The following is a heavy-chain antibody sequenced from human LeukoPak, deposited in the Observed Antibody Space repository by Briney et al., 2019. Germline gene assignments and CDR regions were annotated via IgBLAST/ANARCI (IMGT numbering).Heavy chain of an antibody. D-gene: IGHD3-10*01. CDR1: GFTFDDYA. CDR2: ISWNSGSI. V-gene: IGHV3-9*01. CDR3: AKVASYYYGSGSYYTFDY. J-gene: IGHJ4*02. Sequence: GGSLRLSCAASGFTFDDYATHWVRQAPGKGLEWVSGISWNSGSIGYADSVKGRFTISRDNAKNSLYLQMNSLRAEDTALYYCAKVASYYYGSGSYYTFDYWGQGTLVTVSS.